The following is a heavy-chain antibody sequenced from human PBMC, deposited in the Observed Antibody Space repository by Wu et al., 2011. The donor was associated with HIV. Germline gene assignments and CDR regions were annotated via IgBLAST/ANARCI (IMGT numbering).Heavy chain of an antibody. CDR3: AIRDYYGSGSYYKYFDY. CDR1: GNTFSSYA. CDR2: IIPIFGTA. J-gene: IGHJ4*02. V-gene: IGHV1-69*05. Sequence: QVQLVQSGAEVKKPGSSVKVSCKASGNTFSSYAISWVRQAPGQGLEWMGRIIPIFGTAHYTQKFQGRVTITTDESTSTAYMELSSLRSEDTAVYYCAIRDYYGSGSYYKYFDYWGQGTLVTVSS. D-gene: IGHD3-10*01.